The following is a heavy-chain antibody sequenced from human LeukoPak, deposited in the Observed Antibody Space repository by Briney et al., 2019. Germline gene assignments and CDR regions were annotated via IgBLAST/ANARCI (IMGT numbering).Heavy chain of an antibody. V-gene: IGHV1-46*01. J-gene: IGHJ4*02. CDR2: INPSGGST. CDR1: GYTFIRYY. Sequence: GASVKVSCKASGYTFIRYYMHWVRQAPGQGLEWMGIINPSGGSTSYAQKFQGRVTMTRDTSTSTVYMELSSLRSEDTAVYYCARGGYGDRIDYWGQGTLVSVSS. CDR3: ARGGYGDRIDY. D-gene: IGHD4-17*01.